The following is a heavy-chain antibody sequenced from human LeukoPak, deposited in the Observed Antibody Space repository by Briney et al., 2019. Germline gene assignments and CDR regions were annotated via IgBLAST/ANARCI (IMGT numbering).Heavy chain of an antibody. V-gene: IGHV4-34*01. CDR3: ARDTGSIADNWFDP. J-gene: IGHJ5*02. D-gene: IGHD6-6*01. CDR1: GGSFSGYY. CDR2: INHSGST. Sequence: PSETLSLTCAVYGGSFSGYYWSWIRQPPGKGLEWIGEINHSGSTNYNPSLKSRVTISVDTSKNQFSLKLSSVTAADTAVYYCARDTGSIADNWFDPWGQGTLVTVSS.